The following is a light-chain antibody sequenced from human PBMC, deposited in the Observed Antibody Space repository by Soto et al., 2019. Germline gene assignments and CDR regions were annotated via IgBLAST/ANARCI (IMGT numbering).Light chain of an antibody. CDR1: SSDIGGSNY. Sequence: QSALTQPRSVSGSPGQSVTISCTGTSSDIGGSNYVSWYQQHPGKAPKLMIYDVNKRPSGVPDRFSGSKSGNTASLPISGLQAEDEADYYCCSYTSISTYVFGTGTKVTVL. CDR3: CSYTSISTYV. V-gene: IGLV2-11*01. J-gene: IGLJ1*01. CDR2: DVN.